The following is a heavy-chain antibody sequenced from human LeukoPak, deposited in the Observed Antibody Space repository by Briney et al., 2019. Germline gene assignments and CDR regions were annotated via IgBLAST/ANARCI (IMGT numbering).Heavy chain of an antibody. CDR2: AYYKSKSSS. CDR1: GDSVTSKSRD. V-gene: IGHV6-1*01. J-gene: IGHJ4*02. CDR3: ARSQTGGTFDY. D-gene: IGHD1-26*01. Sequence: SQTLSLTCAISGDSVTSKSRDWNWIRQSPSRGIEWLGKAYYKSKSSSGYAESVKSRLTISPVPSKNQFSLQLRSVTPEDTAVYYCARSQTGGTFDYWGQGALVTVSS.